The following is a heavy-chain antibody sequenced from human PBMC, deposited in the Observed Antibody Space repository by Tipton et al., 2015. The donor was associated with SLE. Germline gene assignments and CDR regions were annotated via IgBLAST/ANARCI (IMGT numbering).Heavy chain of an antibody. J-gene: IGHJ5*02. CDR1: GYSFTSYW. V-gene: IGHV5-10-1*01. Sequence: QLVQSGAEVKRPGESLRISCKGSGYSFTSYWISWVRQMPGKGLEWMGRIDPSDSYTNYSPSFQGHVTISADKSISTAYLQWSSLKASDTAMYYCARSGYEPNWFDPWGQGTLVTVSS. CDR2: IDPSDSYT. CDR3: ARSGYEPNWFDP. D-gene: IGHD5-12*01.